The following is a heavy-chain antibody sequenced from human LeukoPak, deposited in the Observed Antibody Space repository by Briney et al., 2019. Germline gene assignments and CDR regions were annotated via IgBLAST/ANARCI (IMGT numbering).Heavy chain of an antibody. CDR2: IWYDGSNK. CDR3: AKDSVGATNIEY. Sequence: GGSLRLSCAASGFTFSSYGMHWVRQAPGKGLEWVAVIWYDGSNKYYADSVKGRFTTSRDNSKNTLYLQMNSLRAEDTAVYYCAKDSVGATNIEYWGQGTLVTVSS. V-gene: IGHV3-33*06. D-gene: IGHD1-26*01. CDR1: GFTFSSYG. J-gene: IGHJ4*02.